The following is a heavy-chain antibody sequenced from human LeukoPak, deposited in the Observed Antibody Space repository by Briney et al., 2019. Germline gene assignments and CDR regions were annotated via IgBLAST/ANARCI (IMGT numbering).Heavy chain of an antibody. CDR2: INPSGGST. Sequence: ASVKVSCKASGYTFTSYYIHWVRQAPGQGLEWMGRINPSGGSTTYSQNFQGRVTMTRDTSTSTVYMELSSLTSEDTAVFYCARGYSSSGYTYWGQGTLVTVSS. CDR3: ARGYSSSGYTY. J-gene: IGHJ4*02. V-gene: IGHV1-46*01. CDR1: GYTFTSYY. D-gene: IGHD6-13*01.